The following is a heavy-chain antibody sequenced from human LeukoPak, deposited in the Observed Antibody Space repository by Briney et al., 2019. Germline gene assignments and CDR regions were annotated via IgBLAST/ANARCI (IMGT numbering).Heavy chain of an antibody. D-gene: IGHD3-16*01. CDR2: IYYSGST. V-gene: IGHV4-59*04. Sequence: SETLSLTCTVSGGSISSYYWSWIRQPPGKGLEWIGYIYYSGSTYYNPSLKSRVTISVDTSKNQFSLKLSSVTAADTAVYYCARHYGPWGQGTLVTVSS. CDR1: GGSISSYY. CDR3: ARHYGP. J-gene: IGHJ5*02.